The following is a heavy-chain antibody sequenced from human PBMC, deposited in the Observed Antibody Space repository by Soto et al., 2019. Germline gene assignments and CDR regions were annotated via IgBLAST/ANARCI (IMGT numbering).Heavy chain of an antibody. V-gene: IGHV3-7*01. CDR3: AREKRANGYFDY. Sequence: EVQLVESGGGLVQTGGSLRLSCAASGFTFSAYWMSGVRKAPGKGLEWGANIKQAGSEKYNVDAVNGRFIISRDDAKNSLFLQVNSLRVEDTAVYYCAREKRANGYFDYWGQGTLVTVSS. CDR1: GFTFSAYW. D-gene: IGHD6-25*01. J-gene: IGHJ4*02. CDR2: IKQAGSEK.